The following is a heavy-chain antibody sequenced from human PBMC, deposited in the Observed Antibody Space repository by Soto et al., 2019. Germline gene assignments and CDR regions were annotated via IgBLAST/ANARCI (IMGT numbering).Heavy chain of an antibody. CDR3: ATVFDL. CDR2: IDTDGGGT. V-gene: IGHV3-74*01. Sequence: EVQLVESGGGLVQPGGSLRVSCAASGFTLRSHRIHWVRQAPGKGLEWVSRIDTDGGGTSYADSVKGRFTISTDNAKNTVYLQMKGLRAEDTDVYYCATVFDLWGQGTLVTDSS. CDR1: GFTLRSHR. J-gene: IGHJ5*02.